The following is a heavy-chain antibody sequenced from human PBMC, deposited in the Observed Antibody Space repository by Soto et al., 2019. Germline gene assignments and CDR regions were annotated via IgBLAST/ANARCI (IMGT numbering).Heavy chain of an antibody. V-gene: IGHV1-69*13. CDR2: ITPIFGTA. CDR1: GGTFSSYA. D-gene: IGHD1-26*01. CDR3: ARVSKVGATQLFDY. Sequence: SVKVSCKASGGTFSSYAISWVRQAPGQGLEWMGGITPIFGTANYAQKFQGRVTITADESTSTAYMELSSLRSEDTAVYYCARVSKVGATQLFDYWGQGTLVTVSS. J-gene: IGHJ4*02.